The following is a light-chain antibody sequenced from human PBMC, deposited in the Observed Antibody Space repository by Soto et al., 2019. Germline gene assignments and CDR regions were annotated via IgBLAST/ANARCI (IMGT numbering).Light chain of an antibody. J-gene: IGLJ2*01. CDR3: SSYTSSSTLDEVV. Sequence: QSALTQPASVSGSPGQSITISCTGTSSDVGGYNYVSWYQQHPGKAPKLMIYEVSNRPSGVSNRFSGSKSGNTASLTISGLQAEDEADYYCSSYTSSSTLDEVVFSGGTKLTVL. V-gene: IGLV2-14*01. CDR1: SSDVGGYNY. CDR2: EVS.